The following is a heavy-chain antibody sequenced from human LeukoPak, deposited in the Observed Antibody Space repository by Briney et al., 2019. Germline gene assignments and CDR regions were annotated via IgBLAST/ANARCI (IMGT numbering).Heavy chain of an antibody. D-gene: IGHD1-20*01. CDR3: ATIPYNWNYGDY. Sequence: GGSLRLSCAASGFTFSSYAMSWVRQAPGKGLEWVSAISGSGGSTYYADSVKGRFTISRGNSKNTLYLQMNSLRAEDTAVYYCATIPYNWNYGDYWGQGTLVTVSS. V-gene: IGHV3-23*01. J-gene: IGHJ4*02. CDR2: ISGSGGST. CDR1: GFTFSSYA.